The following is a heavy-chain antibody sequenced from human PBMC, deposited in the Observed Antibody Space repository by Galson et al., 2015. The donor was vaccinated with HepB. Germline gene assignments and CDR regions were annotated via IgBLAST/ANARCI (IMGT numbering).Heavy chain of an antibody. V-gene: IGHV5-51*01. CDR3: ARHNMPLTTGTLDDVFDI. CDR1: GYSFTSYW. Sequence: QSGAEVKKPGESLKMSCKGSGYSFTSYWIGWVRQMPGKGLEWMGIIYPGNSETRYSPSFQGQVTISADKSIRTAYLQWSSLKASDSAMYYCARHNMPLTTGTLDDVFDIWGQATMVTVSS. D-gene: IGHD4-17*01. J-gene: IGHJ3*02. CDR2: IYPGNSET.